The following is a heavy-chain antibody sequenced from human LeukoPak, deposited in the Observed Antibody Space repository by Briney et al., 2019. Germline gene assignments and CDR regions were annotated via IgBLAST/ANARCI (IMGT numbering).Heavy chain of an antibody. J-gene: IGHJ4*02. D-gene: IGHD3-16*01. CDR1: GFTVSSNY. V-gene: IGHV3-53*01. Sequence: PGGSLSLSCAASGFTVSSNYMSWVRQAPGKGLEWVSVIYSGGSTYYADSVKGRFTISRDNSKNTLYLQMNSLRAEDTAVYYCAREGSRGYYFDYWGQGTLVTVSS. CDR3: AREGSRGYYFDY. CDR2: IYSGGST.